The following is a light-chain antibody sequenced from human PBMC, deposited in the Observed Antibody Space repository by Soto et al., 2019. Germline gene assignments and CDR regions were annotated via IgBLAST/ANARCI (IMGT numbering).Light chain of an antibody. J-gene: IGKJ1*01. V-gene: IGKV3-20*01. Sequence: EIGLTQSPGTLSLTPGERATLSCRASQSVSNNYLAWYQQKPGQAPRLLIYGASNRATGIPDRFSGSGSGTDFTLTISRLEPEDFAVYYCQQYGSSGTFGQGTKVDI. CDR3: QQYGSSGT. CDR2: GAS. CDR1: QSVSNNY.